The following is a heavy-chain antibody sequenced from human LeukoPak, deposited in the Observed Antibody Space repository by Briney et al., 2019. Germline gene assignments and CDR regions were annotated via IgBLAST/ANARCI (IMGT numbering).Heavy chain of an antibody. CDR1: GYTFTSYY. Sequence: ASVKVSCKASGYTFTSYYMHWVRQAPGQGLEWMGWISAYNGDTNYAQKLQGRATMTTDTSTSTAYMELRSLRSDDTAVYYCAREVKYYYDSSGYPNWFDPWGQGTLVTVSS. CDR2: ISAYNGDT. D-gene: IGHD3-22*01. CDR3: AREVKYYYDSSGYPNWFDP. J-gene: IGHJ5*02. V-gene: IGHV1-18*04.